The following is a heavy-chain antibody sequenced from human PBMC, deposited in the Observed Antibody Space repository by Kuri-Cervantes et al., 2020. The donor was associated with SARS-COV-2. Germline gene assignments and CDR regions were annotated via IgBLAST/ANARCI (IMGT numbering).Heavy chain of an antibody. D-gene: IGHD3-3*01. CDR3: ARSIGTYYDFWSGYPPSYYYYYMDV. Sequence: SETLSLTCAFYGESFSGYYWNWIRQSPGKGLEWIGEINHRGSTNYNPSLKSRVTISVDTSKNQFSLKLSSVTAADTAVYYCARSIGTYYDFWSGYPPSYYYYYMDVWGKGTTVTVSS. J-gene: IGHJ6*03. CDR1: GESFSGYY. CDR2: INHRGST. V-gene: IGHV4-34*01.